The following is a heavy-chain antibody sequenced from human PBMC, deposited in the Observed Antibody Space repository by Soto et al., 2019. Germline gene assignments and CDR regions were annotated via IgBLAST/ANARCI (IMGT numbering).Heavy chain of an antibody. J-gene: IGHJ4*02. D-gene: IGHD5-12*01. CDR2: IYYSGST. V-gene: IGHV4-31*03. CDR3: ARDGGGYSPLYFDY. Sequence: QVQLQESGPGLVKPSQTLSLTCTFSGGSISSGGYYWGWIRQHPGKGLEWIGYIYYSGSTYYNPSLKSRVTISVDMSKNQFSLKLSSVTAADTAVYYCARDGGGYSPLYFDYWGQGTLVTVSS. CDR1: GGSISSGGYY.